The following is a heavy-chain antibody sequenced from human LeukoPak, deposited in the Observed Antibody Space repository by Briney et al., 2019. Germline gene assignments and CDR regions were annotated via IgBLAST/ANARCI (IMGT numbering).Heavy chain of an antibody. D-gene: IGHD6-13*01. Sequence: PGGSLRLSCAASGFTFSSYAMSWVRQAPGKGLGWVSAISGSGGSTYYADSVKGRFTISRDNSKNPLYLQMNSLRAEDTAVYYCAKDLSSRPYYYYYMDVWGKGTTVTVSS. CDR2: ISGSGGST. CDR3: AKDLSSRPYYYYYMDV. V-gene: IGHV3-23*01. J-gene: IGHJ6*03. CDR1: GFTFSSYA.